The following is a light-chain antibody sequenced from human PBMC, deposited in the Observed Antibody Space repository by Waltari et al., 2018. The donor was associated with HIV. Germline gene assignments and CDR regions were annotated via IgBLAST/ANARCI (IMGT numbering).Light chain of an antibody. J-gene: IGLJ3*02. Sequence: QSVLTQPPSASGTPGQTVTISCSGSTSNIETQWVYWYQQLPGTAPKLLLYRNYKRPSGVPERFSVSKSGASASLVISGLRSEDEADYYCEAWDSTLKETLFGGGTKLTVL. CDR3: EAWDSTLKETL. V-gene: IGLV1-47*01. CDR1: TSNIETQW. CDR2: RNY.